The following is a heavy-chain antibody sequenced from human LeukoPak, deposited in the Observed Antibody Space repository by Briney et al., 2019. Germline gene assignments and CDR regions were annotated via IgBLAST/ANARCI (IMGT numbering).Heavy chain of an antibody. V-gene: IGHV4-34*01. CDR1: GGSFSGYF. D-gene: IGHD1-26*01. Sequence: SETLSLTCVVYGGSFSGYFWSWIRQPPGKGLEWIGEINHSGSTNYNPSLKSRVTISVDTSKNQFSLKLSSVTAADTAVYYCARSDVGAGFDYWGQGTLVTVSS. CDR3: ARSDVGAGFDY. CDR2: INHSGST. J-gene: IGHJ4*02.